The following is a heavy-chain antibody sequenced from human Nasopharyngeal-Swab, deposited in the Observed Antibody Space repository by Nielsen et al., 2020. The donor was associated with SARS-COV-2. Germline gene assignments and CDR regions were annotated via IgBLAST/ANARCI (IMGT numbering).Heavy chain of an antibody. CDR1: GFTFSSYA. CDR3: AKALYSSSPTGY. D-gene: IGHD6-13*01. CDR2: ISGSGGST. J-gene: IGHJ4*02. Sequence: GESLKISCAASGFTFSSYAMSWVRQAPGKGLEWVSAISGSGGSTYYADSVKGRFTISRDNSKNTLYLQMNSLRAEDTAVYYCAKALYSSSPTGYWGQGTLVTVSS. V-gene: IGHV3-23*01.